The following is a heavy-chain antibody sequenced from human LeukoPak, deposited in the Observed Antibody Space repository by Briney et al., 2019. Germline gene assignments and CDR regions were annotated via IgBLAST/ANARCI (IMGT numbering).Heavy chain of an antibody. CDR3: AKGVYYDSSGSDY. J-gene: IGHJ4*02. Sequence: GGSLRLSCAVSGFTFDDYAMHWVRQAPGKGLEWVSGISWNSGSIGYADSVKGRFTISRDNAKNSLYLQMNSLRAEDTALYYCAKGVYYDSSGSDYWGQGTLVTVSS. V-gene: IGHV3-9*01. CDR1: GFTFDDYA. CDR2: ISWNSGSI. D-gene: IGHD3-22*01.